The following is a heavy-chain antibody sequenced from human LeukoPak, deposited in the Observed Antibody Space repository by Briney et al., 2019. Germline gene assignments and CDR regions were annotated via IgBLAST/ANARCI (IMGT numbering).Heavy chain of an antibody. J-gene: IGHJ4*02. CDR1: GYTFTGYY. CDR2: INPNSGGT. V-gene: IGHV1-2*02. Sequence: ASVTVSCKASGYTFTGYYMHWVRQAPGQGPEWMGWINPNSGGTNYAQKFQGRVTMTRDTSLSTAYMELSRLRSDDTAVYYCVPSAYHMYYFDYWGQGTPVTVTS. D-gene: IGHD3-22*01. CDR3: VPSAYHMYYFDY.